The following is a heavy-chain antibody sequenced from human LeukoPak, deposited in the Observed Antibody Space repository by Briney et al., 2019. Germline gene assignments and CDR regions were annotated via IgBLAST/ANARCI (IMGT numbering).Heavy chain of an antibody. D-gene: IGHD2-21*01. Sequence: GGSLRLSCAASGFTFRNYAMNWFPHSPGQVLVLFAVIRGSGGSTDYADSVKGRFTISRDKSKTPVYLQLNSLRAEDTAIFFFSSRRRHTRYYFAHWGQGTLVTVSS. V-gene: IGHV3-23*01. J-gene: IGHJ4*02. CDR1: GFTFRNYA. CDR3: SSRRRHTRYYFAH. CDR2: IRGSGGST.